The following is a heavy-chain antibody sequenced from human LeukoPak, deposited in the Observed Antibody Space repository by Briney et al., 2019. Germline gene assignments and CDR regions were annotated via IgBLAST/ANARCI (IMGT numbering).Heavy chain of an antibody. Sequence: PGGSLRLSCAASGFTFSSYAMHWVRQAPGKGLEWVAVISYDGSNKYYADSVKGRFTISRDNSKNTLYLQMNSLRAEDTAVYYCASLSGWYVNLDYWGQGTLVTVSS. CDR2: ISYDGSNK. V-gene: IGHV3-30-3*01. D-gene: IGHD6-19*01. CDR3: ASLSGWYVNLDY. CDR1: GFTFSSYA. J-gene: IGHJ4*02.